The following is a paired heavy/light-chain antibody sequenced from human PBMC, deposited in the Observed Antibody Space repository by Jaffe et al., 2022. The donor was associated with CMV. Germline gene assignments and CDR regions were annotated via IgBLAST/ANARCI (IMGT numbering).Light chain of an antibody. J-gene: IGLJ2*01. CDR3: QVWDSSSDVV. CDR2: YDS. CDR1: NIGSKS. V-gene: IGLV3-21*04. Sequence: SYVLTQPPSVSVAPGKTARITCGGNNIGSKSVHWYQQKPGQAPVLVIYYDSDRPSGIPERFSGSNSGNTATLTISRVEAGDEADYYCQVWDSSSDVVFGGGTKLTVL.
Heavy chain of an antibody. CDR3: ASGPPNKIAAAGSHFDY. J-gene: IGHJ4*02. D-gene: IGHD6-13*01. Sequence: QVQLVQSGAEVKKPGASVKVSCKASGYTFTSYYMHWVRQAPGQGLEWMGIINPSGGSTSYAQKFQGRVTMTRDTSTSTVYMELSSLRSEDTAVYYCASGPPNKIAAAGSHFDYWGQGTLVTVSS. CDR1: GYTFTSYY. CDR2: INPSGGST. V-gene: IGHV1-46*01.